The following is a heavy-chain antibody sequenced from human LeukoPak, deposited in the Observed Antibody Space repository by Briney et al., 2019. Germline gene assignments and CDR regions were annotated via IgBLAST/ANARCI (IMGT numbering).Heavy chain of an antibody. V-gene: IGHV4-34*01. J-gene: IGHJ4*02. D-gene: IGHD1-26*01. CDR2: INHSGST. CDR3: ARGYSGTLLEYYFDY. Sequence: GSLRLSCAASGFAFNNYAMSWVRQAPGKGLEWIGEINHSGSTNYNPSLKSRATISVDTSRNQFSLKLSSVTAADTAVYYCARGYSGTLLEYYFDYWGQGTLVTVSS. CDR1: GFAFNNYA.